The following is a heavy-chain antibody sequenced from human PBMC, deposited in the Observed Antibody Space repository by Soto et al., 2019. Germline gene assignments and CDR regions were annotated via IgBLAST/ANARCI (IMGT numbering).Heavy chain of an antibody. Sequence: GGSLRLSCAASGFTFSSYSMNWVRQAPGKGLEWVSYISSSSSTIYYADSVKGRFTISRDNAKNSLYLQMNSLRAEDTAVYYCARGKGLSPAGTLYYWGQGTLVTVSS. CDR3: ARGKGLSPAGTLYY. CDR1: GFTFSSYS. CDR2: ISSSSSTI. V-gene: IGHV3-48*01. J-gene: IGHJ4*02. D-gene: IGHD6-13*01.